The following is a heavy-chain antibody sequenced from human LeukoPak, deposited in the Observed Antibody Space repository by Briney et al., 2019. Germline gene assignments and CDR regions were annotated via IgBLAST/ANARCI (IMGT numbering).Heavy chain of an antibody. CDR1: GGSISSYY. V-gene: IGHV4-59*12. CDR2: IYYSGST. D-gene: IGHD5-18*01. J-gene: IGHJ4*02. CDR3: ARGSGYSYGYYFDF. Sequence: SETLSLTCTVSGGSISSYYWSWIRQPPGKGLEWIGYIYYSGSTNYNPSLKSRVTISVDTSKNQFSLKLSSVTAADTAVYYCARGSGYSYGYYFDFWGQGTLVTVSS.